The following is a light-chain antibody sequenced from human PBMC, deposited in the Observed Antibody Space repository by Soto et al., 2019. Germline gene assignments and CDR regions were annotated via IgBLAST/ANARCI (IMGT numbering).Light chain of an antibody. CDR2: DVS. Sequence: EIVVTQSPAALSVSPGERATLSCRASQSISSRLAWYQQKPGQAPRLLIYDVSTRVSGIPARFSGSGSGTEFTLPISRLPSEDFAVYYCQQYNNLIFGQGTRLEIK. CDR1: QSISSR. CDR3: QQYNNLI. V-gene: IGKV3-15*01. J-gene: IGKJ5*01.